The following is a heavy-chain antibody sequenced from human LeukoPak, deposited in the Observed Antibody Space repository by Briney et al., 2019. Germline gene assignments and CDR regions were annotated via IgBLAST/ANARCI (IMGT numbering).Heavy chain of an antibody. V-gene: IGHV3-30*04. Sequence: GGSLRLSCAASGFTFSSYAMHWVRQAPGKGLEWVAVISYDGSNKYYADSVKGRFTISRDNSKNTLYLQMNSLRAEDTALYYCARVPVPYYFDYWGQGTLVNVSS. CDR2: ISYDGSNK. CDR1: GFTFSSYA. CDR3: ARVPVPYYFDY. J-gene: IGHJ4*02. D-gene: IGHD2-2*01.